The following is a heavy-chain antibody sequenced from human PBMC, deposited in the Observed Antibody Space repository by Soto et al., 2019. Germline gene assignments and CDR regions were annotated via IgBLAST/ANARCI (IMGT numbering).Heavy chain of an antibody. J-gene: IGHJ6*02. D-gene: IGHD1-20*01. CDR2: FDPEDGET. CDR1: GYTLTELS. Sequence: QVQLVQSGAEVKKPGASVKVSCKVSGYTLTELSMHWVRQAPGKGLEWMGGFDPEDGETIYAQKFQGRVTMTEDTSTDTAYMELSSLRSEDTAVYYCATVHTSITGNRHYYYDGMDVWGQGTTVTVSS. V-gene: IGHV1-24*01. CDR3: ATVHTSITGNRHYYYDGMDV.